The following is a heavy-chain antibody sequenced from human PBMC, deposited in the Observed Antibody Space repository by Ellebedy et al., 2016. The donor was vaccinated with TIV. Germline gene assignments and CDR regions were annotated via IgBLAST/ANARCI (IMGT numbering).Heavy chain of an antibody. CDR1: GGSISSYY. V-gene: IGHV4-59*01. Sequence: MPSETLSLTCTVSGGSISSYYWRWIRQPPGKGLEWIGDVYYSGSTNYNPYLKRRVTISVDTSKNQFSLKLSAVTAADTAVYYCARGYSGGWYNLFDPWGQGTLVTVSS. D-gene: IGHD6-19*01. CDR3: ARGYSGGWYNLFDP. J-gene: IGHJ5*02. CDR2: VYYSGST.